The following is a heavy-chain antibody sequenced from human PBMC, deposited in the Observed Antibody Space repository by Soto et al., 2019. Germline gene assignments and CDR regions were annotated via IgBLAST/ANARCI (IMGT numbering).Heavy chain of an antibody. CDR2: IYTSGST. D-gene: IGHD3-3*01. CDR1: GVSISSYY. V-gene: IGHV4-4*07. Sequence: SETLSLTCTVSGVSISSYYWSWIRQPAGKGLEWIGRIYTSGSTNYNPSLKSRVTMSVDTSKNQFSMKLSSVTAADTAVYYCARDQAIFGPDYYYYYGMDVWGQGTTVTVSS. CDR3: ARDQAIFGPDYYYYYGMDV. J-gene: IGHJ6*02.